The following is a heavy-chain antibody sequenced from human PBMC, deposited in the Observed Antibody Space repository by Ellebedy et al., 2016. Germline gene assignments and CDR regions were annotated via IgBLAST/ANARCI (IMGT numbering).Heavy chain of an antibody. CDR3: ARRNDFDI. J-gene: IGHJ3*02. V-gene: IGHV3-7*01. CDR1: GFTFSGFG. Sequence: GGSLRLXXAASGFTFSGFGMHWFRQAPGKGLEWVANINQDGSEINYVDSVKGRFTISRDNAKNSVYLQMNSLRAEDTAVYYCARRNDFDIWGQGTMVTVSS. CDR2: INQDGSEI.